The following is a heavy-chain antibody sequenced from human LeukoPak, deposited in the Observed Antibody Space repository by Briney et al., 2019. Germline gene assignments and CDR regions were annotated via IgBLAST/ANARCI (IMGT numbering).Heavy chain of an antibody. CDR2: IKQDGSEK. V-gene: IGHV3-7*01. CDR1: GLTFSSYW. CDR3: ARVPRLGYYDFWSGYYRGPFDY. Sequence: GGSLRLSCAASGLTFSSYWMSWVRQAPGKGLEWVANIKQDGSEKYYVDSVKGRFTISRDNAKNSLYLQMNSLRAEDTAVYYCARVPRLGYYDFWSGYYRGPFDYWGQGTLVTVSS. J-gene: IGHJ4*02. D-gene: IGHD3-3*01.